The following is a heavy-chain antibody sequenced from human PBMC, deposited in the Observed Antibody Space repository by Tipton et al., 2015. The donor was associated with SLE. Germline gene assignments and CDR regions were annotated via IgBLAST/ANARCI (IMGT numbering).Heavy chain of an antibody. V-gene: IGHV3-48*03. J-gene: IGHJ4*02. D-gene: IGHD3-3*01. CDR1: GFTFSSQE. Sequence: GSLRLSCTASGFTFSSQEMNWVRQAPGKGLEWVSYISSGGTFIHCADAVKGRFTISRDNAKNSLYLQMNSLRAEDTAVYYCARGFWNGFYIGYFDSWGQGAPVTVSS. CDR3: ARGFWNGFYIGYFDS. CDR2: ISSGGTFI.